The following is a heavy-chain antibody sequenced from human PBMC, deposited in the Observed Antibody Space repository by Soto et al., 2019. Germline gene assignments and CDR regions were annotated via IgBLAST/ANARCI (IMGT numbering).Heavy chain of an antibody. D-gene: IGHD1-26*01. CDR3: ARVGWELP. V-gene: IGHV3-30-3*01. CDR1: GFTFSSYA. Sequence: QVQLVESGGGVVQPGRSLRLSCAASGFTFSSYAMHWVRQAPGKGLEWVAVISYDGSNKYYADSVKGRFTISRDNSKNTLYLQMNSLRAEDTAVYYCARVGWELPWGQGTLVTVSS. CDR2: ISYDGSNK. J-gene: IGHJ5*02.